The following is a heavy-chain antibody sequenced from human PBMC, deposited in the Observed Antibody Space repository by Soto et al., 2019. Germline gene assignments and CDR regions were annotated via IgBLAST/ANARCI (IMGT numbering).Heavy chain of an antibody. V-gene: IGHV1-69*01. J-gene: IGHJ6*02. Sequence: QVPLVQSGAEVKKPGSSVKVSCKASGGTFSSYAISWVRQAPGQGLEWMGGIIPIFGTANYAQKFQGRVTITADESTSTAYMELSSLRSEDTAVYYCARDECSSTSCYGSGHYYYGMDVWGQGTTVTVSS. CDR3: ARDECSSTSCYGSGHYYYGMDV. CDR1: GGTFSSYA. CDR2: IIPIFGTA. D-gene: IGHD2-2*01.